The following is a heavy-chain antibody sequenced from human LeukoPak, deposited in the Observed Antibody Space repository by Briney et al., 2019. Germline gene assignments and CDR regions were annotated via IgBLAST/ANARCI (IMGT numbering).Heavy chain of an antibody. D-gene: IGHD6-19*01. CDR2: IYTSGST. J-gene: IGHJ5*02. CDR3: AREYSSENWFDP. CDR1: GSSISSYY. Sequence: SETLSLTCTVSGSSISSYYWSWIRQPAGKGLEWIGRIYTSGSTNYNPSLKSRVTMSVDTSKNQFSLKLSSVTAADTAVYYCAREYSSENWFDPWGQGTLVTVSS. V-gene: IGHV4-4*07.